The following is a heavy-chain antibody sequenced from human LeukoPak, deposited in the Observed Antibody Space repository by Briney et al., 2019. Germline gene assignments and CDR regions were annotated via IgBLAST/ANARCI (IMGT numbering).Heavy chain of an antibody. V-gene: IGHV3-23*01. CDR2: ISGSSGST. D-gene: IGHD6-13*01. J-gene: IGHJ4*02. Sequence: GGSLRLSCAASGFTFTSYAMSWVRQASGKGLEWVSAISGSSGSTYYADSVKGRFIVSRDNSKNTLYLQMNSLRAEDTAVYFCAEGIAAAGPNYFDYWGQGTLVSVSS. CDR1: GFTFTSYA. CDR3: AEGIAAAGPNYFDY.